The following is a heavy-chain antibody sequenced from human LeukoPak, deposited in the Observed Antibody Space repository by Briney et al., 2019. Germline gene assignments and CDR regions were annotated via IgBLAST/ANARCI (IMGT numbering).Heavy chain of an antibody. V-gene: IGHV1-18*01. CDR2: ISAYNGNT. J-gene: IGHJ5*02. D-gene: IGHD3-10*01. CDR3: ASSPLLYGSGSYLFDP. Sequence: ASVKVSCKASGYTFTSYGISWVRQAPAQGLEWMGWISAYNGNTNYAQKLQGRVTMTTDTSTSTAYMELRSLRSDDTAVYYCASSPLLYGSGSYLFDPWGQGTLVTVSS. CDR1: GYTFTSYG.